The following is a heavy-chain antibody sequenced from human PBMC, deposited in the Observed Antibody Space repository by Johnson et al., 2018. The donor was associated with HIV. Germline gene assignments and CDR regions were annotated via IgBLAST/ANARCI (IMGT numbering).Heavy chain of an antibody. J-gene: IGHJ3*02. D-gene: IGHD3-10*01. CDR1: GFTFHKYA. V-gene: IGHV3-9*01. CDR2: ISWDSFTI. Sequence: VQLVESGGGLVQPGRSLRLSCAASGFTFHKYAMHWVRQTPGQGLDWVSGISWDSFTIGYADSVKGRFTISRDNAKNSLYLQMNSLRAEDTALYYCARGDRGDAFDIWGQGTMVTVSS. CDR3: ARGDRGDAFDI.